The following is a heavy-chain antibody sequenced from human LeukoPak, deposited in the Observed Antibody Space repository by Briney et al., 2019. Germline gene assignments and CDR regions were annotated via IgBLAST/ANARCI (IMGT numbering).Heavy chain of an antibody. CDR3: AREVGGVVTAIRPLDY. CDR1: GYTFASYG. J-gene: IGHJ4*01. CDR2: ISAYNGNT. D-gene: IGHD2-21*02. Sequence: AASVKVSCKASGYTFASYGISWVRQAPGQGLEWMGWISAYNGNTNYAQKLQGRVTMTTDTSTSTAYMELRSLRSDDTAVYYCAREVGGVVTAIRPLDYWGHGTLVTVSS. V-gene: IGHV1-18*01.